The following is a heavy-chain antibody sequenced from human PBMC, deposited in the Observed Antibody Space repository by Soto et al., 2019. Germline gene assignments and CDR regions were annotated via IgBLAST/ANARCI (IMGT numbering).Heavy chain of an antibody. Sequence: SETVSLTCAVCGGSFSGYYCSWIRQPPWKGLEWIGEINHSGSTNYNPSLKSRVTISVDTSKNQFSLKLSSVTAADTAVYYCARGWREPDYCFDCSGQVTPVTVCS. J-gene: IGHJ4*02. CDR1: GGSFSGYY. CDR2: INHSGST. V-gene: IGHV4-34*01. CDR3: ARGWREPDYCFDC. D-gene: IGHD1-26*01.